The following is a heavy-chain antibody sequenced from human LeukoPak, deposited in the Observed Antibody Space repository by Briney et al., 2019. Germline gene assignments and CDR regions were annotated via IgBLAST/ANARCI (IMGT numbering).Heavy chain of an antibody. J-gene: IGHJ6*02. D-gene: IGHD6-19*01. CDR2: ISYDGSNK. CDR3: AKDVPDWSSGWATIYYYYYYGMDV. CDR1: GFTFSSYG. Sequence: GRSLRLSCAASGFTFSSYGMHWVRQAPGKGLEWVAVISYDGSNKYYADSVKGRFTISRDNSKNTLYLQMNSLRAEDTAVYYCAKDVPDWSSGWATIYYYYYYGMDVWGQGTTVTVSS. V-gene: IGHV3-30*18.